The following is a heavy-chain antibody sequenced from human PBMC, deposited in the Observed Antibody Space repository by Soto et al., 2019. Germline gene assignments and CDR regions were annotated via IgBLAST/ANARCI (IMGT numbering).Heavy chain of an antibody. CDR3: ARSYGSWSYSLSYYAMDV. Sequence: GASVKVSCKASGYTFTSYGISWVRQAPGQGLEWMGWISAYNGNTNYAQKLQGRVTMTTDTSTSTAYMELRSLRSDDTAVYYCARSYGSWSYSLSYYAMDVWGQGTTVTVSS. CDR2: ISAYNGNT. J-gene: IGHJ6*02. V-gene: IGHV1-18*04. CDR1: GYTFTSYG. D-gene: IGHD3-10*01.